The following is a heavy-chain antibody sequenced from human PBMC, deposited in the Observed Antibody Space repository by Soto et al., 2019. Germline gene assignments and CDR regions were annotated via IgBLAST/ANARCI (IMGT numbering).Heavy chain of an antibody. Sequence: GGSLRLSCTASGFTFSNYWMTWVRQAPGKGLEWVANIIADGSKKSYADSVRGRFTISRDNAKNSLYLEMNNLRVEDTAVYFCTRDWGGLGYWGQGTLVTVSS. J-gene: IGHJ4*02. D-gene: IGHD3-10*01. CDR2: IIADGSKK. CDR3: TRDWGGLGY. CDR1: GFTFSNYW. V-gene: IGHV3-7*03.